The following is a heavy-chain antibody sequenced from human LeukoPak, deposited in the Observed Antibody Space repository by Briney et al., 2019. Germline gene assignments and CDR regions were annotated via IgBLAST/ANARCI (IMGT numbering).Heavy chain of an antibody. J-gene: IGHJ4*02. D-gene: IGHD3-10*01. CDR3: AKDSAGFGELSCFDY. Sequence: GGSLRLSCAASGFTFSSYGMHWVRQAPGKGLEWVAFIRYDGSNKYYADSVKGRFTISRDNSKNTLYLQMNSLRAEDTAAYYCAKDSAGFGELSCFDYWGQGTLVTVSS. V-gene: IGHV3-30*02. CDR1: GFTFSSYG. CDR2: IRYDGSNK.